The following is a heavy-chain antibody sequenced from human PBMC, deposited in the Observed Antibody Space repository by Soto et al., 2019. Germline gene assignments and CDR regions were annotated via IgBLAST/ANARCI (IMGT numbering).Heavy chain of an antibody. Sequence: QVQLVESGGGVVQPGRSLRLSCAASGFSFSSYGMHWVRQAPGKGLEWVAVIWYDGSNKYYGDSVKGRFTISRDNSKNTMYLQMNSLRAEDTAVDYCARYPPGVAGRYYFDYWGQGTLITVSS. CDR3: ARYPPGVAGRYYFDY. D-gene: IGHD6-6*01. V-gene: IGHV3-33*01. CDR2: IWYDGSNK. J-gene: IGHJ4*02. CDR1: GFSFSSYG.